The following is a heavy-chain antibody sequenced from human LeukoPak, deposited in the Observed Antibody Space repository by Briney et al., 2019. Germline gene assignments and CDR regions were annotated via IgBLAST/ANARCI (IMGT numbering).Heavy chain of an antibody. CDR1: GFTFDTYN. J-gene: IGHJ6*03. CDR2: IRSYSSYI. CDR3: ARYSEVYYYVDV. Sequence: GGSLRLSCAASGFTFDTYNFNWVRRAPGKGLEWVATIRSYSSYIHYADSVKGRFIISRDDAKKSMYLQMNSLRVEDTAVYFCARYSEVYYYVDVWGTGTTVTVSS. V-gene: IGHV3-21*01. D-gene: IGHD2-21*01.